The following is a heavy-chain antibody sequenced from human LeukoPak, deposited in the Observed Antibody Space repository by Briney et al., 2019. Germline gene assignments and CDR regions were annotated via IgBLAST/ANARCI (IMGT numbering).Heavy chain of an antibody. CDR2: IIPIFGTA. J-gene: IGHJ3*02. Sequence: SVKLSCKASGGTFSSYAISWVRQAPGQGLEWMGGIIPIFGTANYAQKFQGRVTITADESTSTAYMELSSLRSEDTAVYYCARDSSIAAAGTTAFDIWGQGTMVTVSS. CDR3: ARDSSIAAAGTTAFDI. CDR1: GGTFSSYA. V-gene: IGHV1-69*13. D-gene: IGHD6-13*01.